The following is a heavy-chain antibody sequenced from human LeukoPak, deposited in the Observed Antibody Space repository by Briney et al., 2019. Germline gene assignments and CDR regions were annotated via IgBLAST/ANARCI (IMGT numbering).Heavy chain of an antibody. V-gene: IGHV3-66*01. CDR3: AREVVGAPGWFDP. J-gene: IGHJ5*02. CDR2: IYSGGST. CDR1: GFTVSSNY. D-gene: IGHD3-22*01. Sequence: PGGSLRLSCAASGFTVSSNYMSWVRQAPGKGLEWVSVIYSGGSTYYADSVKGRFTISRDNSKNTLYLQMNSLRAEDTAVYYCAREVVGAPGWFDPWGQGTLVTVSS.